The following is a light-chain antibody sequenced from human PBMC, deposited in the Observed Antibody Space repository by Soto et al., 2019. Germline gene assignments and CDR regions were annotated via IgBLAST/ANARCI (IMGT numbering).Light chain of an antibody. Sequence: EFGFTQYPYTLSLSPGETSTLSCRASQSVDRYVAWYQQKVGQAPRLLIYDAYTRATGVGARFTGSGSATDFSLTITSLEPEDFAVYYCQQRGKWPSTLGPGTKVDIK. V-gene: IGKV3-11*01. J-gene: IGKJ3*01. CDR2: DAY. CDR1: QSVDRY. CDR3: QQRGKWPST.